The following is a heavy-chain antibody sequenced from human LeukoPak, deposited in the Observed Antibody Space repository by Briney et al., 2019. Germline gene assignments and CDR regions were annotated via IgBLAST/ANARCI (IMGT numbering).Heavy chain of an antibody. CDR1: GDSISSYY. Sequence: PSETLSLTCIVSGDSISSYYWSWIRQPPGKGLEWIGYIYYSGSTNYNPSLKSRVTISVDTSKNQFSLKLSSVTAADTAVYYCARVATMIVVEDAFDIWGQGTMVTVSS. D-gene: IGHD3-22*01. J-gene: IGHJ3*02. CDR2: IYYSGST. V-gene: IGHV4-59*01. CDR3: ARVATMIVVEDAFDI.